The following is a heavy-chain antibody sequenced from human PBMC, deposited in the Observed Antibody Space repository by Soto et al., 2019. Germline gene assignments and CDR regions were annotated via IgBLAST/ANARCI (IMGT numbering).Heavy chain of an antibody. CDR2: ISWNSGSI. D-gene: IGHD4-4*01. J-gene: IGHJ4*02. Sequence: EVQLVESGGGLVQPGRSLRLSCAASGFTFDDYAMHWVRQAPGKGLEWVSGISWNSGSIGYADSVKGRFTISRDNAKNSLYLQMNSLRAEDTALYYCAKDIRRYSNVPYYFDYWGQGTLVTVSS. CDR1: GFTFDDYA. V-gene: IGHV3-9*01. CDR3: AKDIRRYSNVPYYFDY.